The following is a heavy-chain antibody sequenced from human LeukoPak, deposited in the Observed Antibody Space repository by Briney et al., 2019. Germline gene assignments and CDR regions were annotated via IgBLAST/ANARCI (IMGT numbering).Heavy chain of an antibody. V-gene: IGHV4-59*08. D-gene: IGHD6-13*01. CDR3: ARRLGTSSWLDY. CDR2: IYYSGDT. CDR1: GGSMSTYY. Sequence: SETLSLTCTVSGGSMSTYYGIWIRQPPGKGLEWTGYIYYSGDTNYNPSLKSRVTISVDTSKNQFSLKLSSVTAADTAVYYCARRLGTSSWLDYWGQGTLVTVSS. J-gene: IGHJ4*02.